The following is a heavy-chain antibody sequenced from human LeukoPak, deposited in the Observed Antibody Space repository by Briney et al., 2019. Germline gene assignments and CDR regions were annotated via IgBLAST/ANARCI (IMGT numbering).Heavy chain of an antibody. CDR3: ARVHWGSDY. CDR1: GFTFSSYA. V-gene: IGHV3-64*01. J-gene: IGHJ4*02. CDR2: ISSNGGST. Sequence: GGSLRLSCAASGFTFSSYAMHWVRQAPGKGLEYVSAISSNGGSTYYANSVKGRFTISRDNSKNTLYLQMGSLRAEDMAVYYCARVHWGSDYWGQGTLVTVSS. D-gene: IGHD7-27*01.